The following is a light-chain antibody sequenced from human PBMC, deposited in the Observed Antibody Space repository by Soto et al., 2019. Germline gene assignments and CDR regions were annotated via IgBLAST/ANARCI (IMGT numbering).Light chain of an antibody. Sequence: EIVLTQSPGTLSLSPGERATLSCRASQSVSSSYLAWYQQKPGQAPRLLIYGASSRATGIPDRFSGSGSGTDFTLTISRLEPEYFAVYYCQQYGSSPPTFGQGPNVDIK. CDR3: QQYGSSPPT. CDR1: QSVSSSY. V-gene: IGKV3-20*01. J-gene: IGKJ1*01. CDR2: GAS.